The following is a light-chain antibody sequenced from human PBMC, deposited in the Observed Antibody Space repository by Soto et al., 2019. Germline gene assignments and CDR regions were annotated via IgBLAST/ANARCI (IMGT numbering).Light chain of an antibody. CDR1: SSKW. CDR3: HNTTDFT. J-gene: IGKJ2*01. V-gene: IGKV1-5*01. CDR2: DVS. Sequence: DIQMTQSPSTLAASVGDTVTMTCRSSSKWLAWYQKKPGKAPKLLIYDVSNLERGVPPRFSGSTSGAESTLTIPALKPDDLGTYYCHNTTDFTFGQGTKVDI.